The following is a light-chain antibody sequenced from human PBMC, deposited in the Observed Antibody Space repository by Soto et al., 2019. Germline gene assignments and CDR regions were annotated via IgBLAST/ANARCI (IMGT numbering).Light chain of an antibody. CDR1: SGSIANNY. J-gene: IGLJ2*01. CDR3: QSFDADFVI. CDR2: ENK. V-gene: IGLV6-57*04. Sequence: NFILTQPLSVSESPGKTVTISCTRSSGSIANNYVQWYQQRPGSAPTTVIYENKLRPSGGPGRFSGSTDGSSNSASLTISGLQAEDEADYYCQSFDADFVIFGGGTKVTVL.